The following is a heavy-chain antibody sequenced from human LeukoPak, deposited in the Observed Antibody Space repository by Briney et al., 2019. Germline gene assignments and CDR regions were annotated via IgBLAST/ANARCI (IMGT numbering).Heavy chain of an antibody. V-gene: IGHV3-21*01. Sequence: GGSLRLSCAASGFTFSSYSMNWVRQAPGKGLEWVSSISSSSTYIYYADSVKGRFTISRDNAKNSLYLQMNSLRAEDTAVYYCARGGREGFDYWGQGTLVTVSS. CDR1: GFTFSSYS. CDR2: ISSSSTYI. CDR3: ARGGREGFDY. J-gene: IGHJ4*02. D-gene: IGHD3-16*01.